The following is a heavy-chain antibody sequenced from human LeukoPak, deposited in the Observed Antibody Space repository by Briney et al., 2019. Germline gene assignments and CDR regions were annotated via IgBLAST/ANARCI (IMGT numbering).Heavy chain of an antibody. CDR2: IKQDGSEK. D-gene: IGHD2-2*01. V-gene: IGHV3-7*01. J-gene: IGHJ4*02. CDR1: GFTFSSYW. Sequence: GGSLRLSCAASGFTFSSYWMSWVRQAPGKGLEWVANIKQDGSEKYYVDSVKGRFTISRDNAKNSLYLQMNSLRAEDTAVYYCARDHLVVVVPAAMGYWGQGTLVTVSS. CDR3: ARDHLVVVVPAAMGY.